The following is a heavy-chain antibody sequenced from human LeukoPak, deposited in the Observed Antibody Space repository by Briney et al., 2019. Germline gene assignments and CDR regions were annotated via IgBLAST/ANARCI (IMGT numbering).Heavy chain of an antibody. CDR2: IYYSGNT. CDR3: ARQRTRYDRSGGWFDP. V-gene: IGHV4-59*08. D-gene: IGHD3-22*01. J-gene: IGHJ5*02. CDR1: GDSINNYS. Sequence: PSETLSLTCIVSGDSINNYSWSWIRQPPGKGLEWIGYIYYSGNTNYNPSLKSRITISVDTSKNQFSLNLSSVTAADTAVYYCARQRTRYDRSGGWFDPWGPGTLVTASS.